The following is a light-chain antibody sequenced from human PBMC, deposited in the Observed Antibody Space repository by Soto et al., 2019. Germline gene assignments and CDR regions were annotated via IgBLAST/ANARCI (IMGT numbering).Light chain of an antibody. CDR1: SSDVGAYNY. J-gene: IGLJ3*02. Sequence: QSALTQPPSASGSPGQSVTISCTGTSSDVGAYNYFSWYQQHAGKAPKLVIYEVTKRPSGVPDRFSGSKSANTASLTVSGRQAEDEADYYCSAFASSNTWVFGGGTKLTVL. CDR3: SAFASSNTWV. V-gene: IGLV2-8*01. CDR2: EVT.